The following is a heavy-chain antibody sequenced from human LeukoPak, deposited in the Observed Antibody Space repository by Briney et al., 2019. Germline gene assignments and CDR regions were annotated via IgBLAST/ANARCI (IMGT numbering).Heavy chain of an antibody. D-gene: IGHD6-19*01. Sequence: GESLKISCKGSGYSFSYWIGWVRQMPGKGLEWMGIINPVDSDVRYSPSFQGQVTISADKSISTAYLQWSSLKASDTAMYYCARLPDGSGWYFDYWGQGTLVTVSS. J-gene: IGHJ4*02. CDR3: ARLPDGSGWYFDY. CDR1: GYSFSYW. V-gene: IGHV5-51*01. CDR2: INPVDSDV.